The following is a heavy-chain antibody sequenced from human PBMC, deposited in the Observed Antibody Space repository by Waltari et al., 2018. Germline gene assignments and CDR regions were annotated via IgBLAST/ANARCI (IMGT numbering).Heavy chain of an antibody. CDR3: ARVQDYDSSGSFDY. Sequence: VGFVSSNGYTKYYPDSVKGRFTASRDNAKNSLDLQMNSLRVEDTAVYYCARVQDYDSSGSFDYWGQGILVTVSS. V-gene: IGHV3-48*03. D-gene: IGHD3-22*01. CDR2: VSSNGYTK. J-gene: IGHJ4*02.